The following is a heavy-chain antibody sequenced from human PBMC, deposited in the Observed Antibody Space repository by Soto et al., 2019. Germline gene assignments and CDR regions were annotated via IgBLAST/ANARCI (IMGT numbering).Heavy chain of an antibody. CDR3: ASGRKGRDEDWSPNYYYYGMDV. D-gene: IGHD3-9*01. CDR2: IIPIFGTA. J-gene: IGHJ6*02. Sequence: GASVKVSCKASGGTFSSYAISWVRQAPGQGLEWMGGIIPIFGTANYAQKFQGRVTITADESTSTAYMELSSLRSEDTAVYYCASGRKGRDEDWSPNYYYYGMDVWGQGTTVTVSS. CDR1: GGTFSSYA. V-gene: IGHV1-69*13.